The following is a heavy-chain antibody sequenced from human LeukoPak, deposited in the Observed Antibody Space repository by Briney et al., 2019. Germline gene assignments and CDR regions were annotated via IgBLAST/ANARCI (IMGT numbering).Heavy chain of an antibody. CDR1: GFTFSGSA. V-gene: IGHV3-73*01. Sequence: GGSLRLSCAASGFTFSGSAMHWVRQASGKGLEWVGRIRGKANSYATAYAASVKGRFTISRDDSKNTAYLQMNSLKTEDTAVYYCTRQPCTSCPGYWGQGTLVTVSS. D-gene: IGHD2-2*01. CDR2: IRGKANSYAT. CDR3: TRQPCTSCPGY. J-gene: IGHJ4*02.